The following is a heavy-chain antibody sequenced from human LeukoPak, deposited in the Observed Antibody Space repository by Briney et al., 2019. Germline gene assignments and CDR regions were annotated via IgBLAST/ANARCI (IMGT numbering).Heavy chain of an antibody. CDR3: AKSRSGVTFHYYYMDV. D-gene: IGHD2-15*01. V-gene: IGHV3-23*01. Sequence: PGGSLRLSCAASGFTFSSYAMSWVRQAPGKGLEWVSGISGSGGSTYYADSVKGRFTISRDNSKNTLYLQMNSLRAEDTAVYYCAKSRSGVTFHYYYMDVWGKGTTVTVSS. J-gene: IGHJ6*03. CDR1: GFTFSSYA. CDR2: ISGSGGST.